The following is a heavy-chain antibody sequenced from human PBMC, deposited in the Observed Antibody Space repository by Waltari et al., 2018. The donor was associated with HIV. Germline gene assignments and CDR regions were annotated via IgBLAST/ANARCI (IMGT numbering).Heavy chain of an antibody. V-gene: IGHV7-4-1*02. CDR2: RNTNSGNP. Sequence: QVQLVQSGSQLKKPGASVKISCKASGYTFNNYALHWVRQAPGQGLEWMGWRNTNSGNPTYAQGFTGRFVLSLDTSLTTTYLQINTLKPDDSAVYYCARSPAFWGQGTLVIVSS. J-gene: IGHJ4*02. CDR1: GYTFNNYA. CDR3: ARSPAF.